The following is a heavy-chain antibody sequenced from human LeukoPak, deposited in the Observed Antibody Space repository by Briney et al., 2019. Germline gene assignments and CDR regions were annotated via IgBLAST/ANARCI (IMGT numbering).Heavy chain of an antibody. CDR3: ARDGEQYYYDSRIDY. CDR2: ISYDGSNK. V-gene: IGHV3-30-3*01. D-gene: IGHD3-22*01. J-gene: IGHJ4*02. Sequence: PGGSLILSCAASGFTFSSYAMHWVRQAPGKGLEWVAVISYDGSNKYYADSVKGRFTISRDNSKNTLYLQMNSLRAEDTAVYYCARDGEQYYYDSRIDYWGQGTLVTVSS. CDR1: GFTFSSYA.